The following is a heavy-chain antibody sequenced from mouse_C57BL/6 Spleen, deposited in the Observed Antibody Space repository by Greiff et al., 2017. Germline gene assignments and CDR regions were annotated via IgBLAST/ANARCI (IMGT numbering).Heavy chain of an antibody. CDR2: INPSNGGT. CDR1: GYTFTSYW. V-gene: IGHV1-53*01. J-gene: IGHJ3*01. D-gene: IGHD6-1*01. CDR3: SGRGSALAPFAY. Sequence: QVQLQQPGTELVKPGASVKLSCKASGYTFTSYWMHWVKQRPGQGLEWIGNINPSNGGTNYNEKFKSKATLTVDKTSSTSYMQLSSLTSEDSAVXYCSGRGSALAPFAYWGQGALVTVSA.